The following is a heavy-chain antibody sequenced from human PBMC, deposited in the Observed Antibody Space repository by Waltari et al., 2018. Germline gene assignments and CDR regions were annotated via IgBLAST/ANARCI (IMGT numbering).Heavy chain of an antibody. V-gene: IGHV1-69*01. D-gene: IGHD2-2*01. CDR1: GGSFSSYS. CDR3: TTSSYCGTTTCYQYCGMGV. J-gene: IGHJ6*02. CDR2: FMPVLGTA. Sequence: QVRLVQSGAEVKKPGSSVKVSCKAFGGSFSSYSINGVRQAPGQGLEWMGGFMPVLGTANYGRAFQHRLAITADESTSTAYMELSSLRSEDTTAYYCTTSSYCGTTTCYQYCGMGVWGQGPTVTVSS.